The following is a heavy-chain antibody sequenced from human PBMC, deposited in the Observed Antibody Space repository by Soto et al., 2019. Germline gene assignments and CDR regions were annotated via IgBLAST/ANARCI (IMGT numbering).Heavy chain of an antibody. J-gene: IGHJ6*02. CDR3: ARPLHTSGWYSPYYYYGMDV. Sequence: SVKVYFKGACYTFTSYGISWVRQAAGQGLEWMGWISAYNGNTNYAQKLQGRVTMTTDTSTSTAYMELRSLRSDDTAVYYCARPLHTSGWYSPYYYYGMDVWGQGTTVTVSS. CDR2: ISAYNGNT. CDR1: CYTFTSYG. V-gene: IGHV1-18*04. D-gene: IGHD6-19*01.